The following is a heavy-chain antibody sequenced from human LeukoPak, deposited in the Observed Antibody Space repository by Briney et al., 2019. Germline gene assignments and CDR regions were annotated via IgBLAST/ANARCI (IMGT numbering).Heavy chain of an antibody. CDR1: GFTFSSYS. D-gene: IGHD3-16*01. Sequence: GGSLRLSCAASGFTFSSYSMSWVRQAPGKGLEWVANIKQDESEKYVDSLKGRFTISRDNAKNSLYLQMNSLRAEDTAVYYCAFDWGFDYWGQGTLVTVSS. V-gene: IGHV3-7*01. J-gene: IGHJ4*02. CDR2: IKQDESEK. CDR3: AFDWGFDY.